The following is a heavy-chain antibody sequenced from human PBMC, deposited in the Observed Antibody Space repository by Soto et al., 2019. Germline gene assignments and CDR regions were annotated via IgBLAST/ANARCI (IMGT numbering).Heavy chain of an antibody. CDR3: ARDRHGSGISFDY. D-gene: IGHD3-10*01. V-gene: IGHV4-31*03. CDR2: IYYSGST. Sequence: PSETLSLTCTVSGGSISSGGYYWSWIRQHPGKGLEWIGYIYYSGSTNYNPSLKSRVTISVDKSKNQFSLKLSSVTAADTAVYYCARDRHGSGISFDYWGQGTLVTVSS. J-gene: IGHJ4*02. CDR1: GGSISSGGYY.